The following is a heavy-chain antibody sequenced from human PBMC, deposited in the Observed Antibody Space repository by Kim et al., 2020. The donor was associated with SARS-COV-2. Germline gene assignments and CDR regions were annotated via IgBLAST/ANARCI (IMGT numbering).Heavy chain of an antibody. D-gene: IGHD4-17*01. CDR3: AFKGTVTTSRGYYGMDV. CDR1: GFTFSSYA. J-gene: IGHJ6*02. V-gene: IGHV3-23*01. CDR2: ISGSGGST. Sequence: GGSLRLSCAASGFTFSSYAMSWVRQAPGKGLEWVSAISGSGGSTYYADSVKGRFTISRDNSKNTLYLQMNSLRAEDTAVYYCAFKGTVTTSRGYYGMDVWGQGTTVTVSS.